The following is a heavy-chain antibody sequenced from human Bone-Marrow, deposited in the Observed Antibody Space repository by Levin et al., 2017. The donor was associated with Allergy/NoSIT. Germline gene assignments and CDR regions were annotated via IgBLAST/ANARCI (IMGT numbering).Heavy chain of an antibody. CDR1: GFTISKYS. J-gene: IGHJ6*02. D-gene: IGHD3-9*01. CDR2: ISSSSNVI. CDR3: ARDRYYDVLTGYHNYTLDV. Sequence: LSLTCAGSGFTISKYSMDWVRQVPGKGPEWLSYISSSSNVIYYAGSVRGRFTISRDNAKNSLFLQMNSLRAEDTAVYYCARDRYYDVLTGYHNYTLDVWGQGTTVTVSS. V-gene: IGHV3-48*01.